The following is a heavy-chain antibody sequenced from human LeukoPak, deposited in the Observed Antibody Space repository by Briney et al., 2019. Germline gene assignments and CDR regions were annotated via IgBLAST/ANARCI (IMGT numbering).Heavy chain of an antibody. CDR2: IYYSGST. D-gene: IGHD3-10*01. Sequence: PSETLSLTCTVSGGSISSSSYYWGWIRQPPGKGLEWIGYIYYSGSTNYNPSLKSRVTISVDTSKNQFSLKLSSVTAADTAVYYCASRTIWFGEVDAFDIWGQGTMVTVSS. CDR3: ASRTIWFGEVDAFDI. J-gene: IGHJ3*02. V-gene: IGHV4-61*05. CDR1: GGSISSSSYY.